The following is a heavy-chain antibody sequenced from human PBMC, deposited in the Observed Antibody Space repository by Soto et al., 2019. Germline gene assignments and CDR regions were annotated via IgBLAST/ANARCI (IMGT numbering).Heavy chain of an antibody. V-gene: IGHV1-8*01. CDR3: ASNSGYDYDAFDI. Sequence: ASVKVSCKASGYTFTSYDINWVRQATGQGLEWMGWMNPNSGNTGYAQKFQGRVTMTRNTSISTAYMELSSLRSEDTAVYYCASNSGYDYDAFDIRAQRTMVTGSS. CDR2: MNPNSGNT. D-gene: IGHD5-12*01. J-gene: IGHJ3*02. CDR1: GYTFTSYD.